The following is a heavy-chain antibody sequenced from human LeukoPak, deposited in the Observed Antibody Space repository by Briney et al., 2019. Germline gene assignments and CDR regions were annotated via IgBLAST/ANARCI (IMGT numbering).Heavy chain of an antibody. J-gene: IGHJ5*02. CDR1: GFTFSSYW. V-gene: IGHV3-74*01. CDR3: ARGAILRFLTPRSAFDP. Sequence: GGSLRLSCAASGFTFSSYWMHWVRQAPGKGLVWVSRINGDGSSTSYADSVKGRFTISRDNAKNTLYLQMNSLRAEDTAVYYCARGAILRFLTPRSAFDPWGQGTLVTVSS. CDR2: INGDGSST. D-gene: IGHD3-3*01.